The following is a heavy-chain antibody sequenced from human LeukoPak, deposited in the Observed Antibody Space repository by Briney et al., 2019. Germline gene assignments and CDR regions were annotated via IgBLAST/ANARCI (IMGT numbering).Heavy chain of an antibody. Sequence: RGSLRLSCAASGFTFSGYSMNWVRQAPGKGLEWVSYISNTSSYTEYADSVKGRFTISRDNAKNSLYLQMNSLRDEDTAVYYCARGYSYGYGYFDYWGQGTLVTVSS. D-gene: IGHD5-18*01. CDR3: ARGYSYGYGYFDY. J-gene: IGHJ4*02. CDR2: ISNTSSYT. V-gene: IGHV3-21*01. CDR1: GFTFSGYS.